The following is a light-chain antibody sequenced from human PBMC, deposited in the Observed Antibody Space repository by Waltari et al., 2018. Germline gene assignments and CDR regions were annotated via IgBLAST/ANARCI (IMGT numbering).Light chain of an antibody. CDR1: SGDIGGYHY. V-gene: IGLV2-14*03. CDR2: DVT. Sequence: QSALTQPASVSGSPGQSIPISCTGTSGDIGGYHYVSWYQQHPGKAPKLMIYDVTRWPSGVSNRFSGSKSGNTASLTISGLQAEDEADYYCTSYTSTNTVIFGGGTKVTV. J-gene: IGLJ2*01. CDR3: TSYTSTNTVI.